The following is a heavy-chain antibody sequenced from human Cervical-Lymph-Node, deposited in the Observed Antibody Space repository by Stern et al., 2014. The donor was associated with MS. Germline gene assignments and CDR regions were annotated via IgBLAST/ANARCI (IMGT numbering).Heavy chain of an antibody. Sequence: QVQLVQSGAEVKKPGSSVKVSCKASGGTFSSYAISWVRQAPGQGLEWMGGILPIFGTANYAQKFQGRVTITADESTSTAYMELSSLRSEDTAVYYCARGRYCSGGSCYYYYGMDVWGQGTTVTVSS. CDR1: GGTFSSYA. D-gene: IGHD2-15*01. J-gene: IGHJ6*02. V-gene: IGHV1-69*01. CDR3: ARGRYCSGGSCYYYYGMDV. CDR2: ILPIFGTA.